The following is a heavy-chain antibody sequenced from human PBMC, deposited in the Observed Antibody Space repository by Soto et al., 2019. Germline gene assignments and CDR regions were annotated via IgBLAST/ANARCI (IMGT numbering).Heavy chain of an antibody. Sequence: PSETLSLTCTVSGGSISSNYWTWIRQPPGKGLEWIGYVYNSGSTNYNPSLKSRVTISEDTSKSQFSLKVNSMTAADTAGYYCARYRREAVAGYTLDNWGQGTLVTVSS. J-gene: IGHJ4*02. CDR3: ARYRREAVAGYTLDN. D-gene: IGHD6-13*01. CDR2: VYNSGST. V-gene: IGHV4-59*01. CDR1: GGSISSNY.